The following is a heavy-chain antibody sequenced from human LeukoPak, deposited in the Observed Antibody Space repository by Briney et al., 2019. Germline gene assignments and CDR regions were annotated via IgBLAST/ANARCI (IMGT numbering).Heavy chain of an antibody. V-gene: IGHV3-53*05. Sequence: GGSLRLSCAASGFSVRTTYMSWVRQTPGKGLEWVSVLYTGGGTDHADSVKGRFTISRDNSKNTLYLQMGSLRAEDMAVYYCARDTAYAFDIWGQGTMVTVSS. D-gene: IGHD5-18*01. CDR2: LYTGGGT. J-gene: IGHJ3*02. CDR1: GFSVRTTY. CDR3: ARDTAYAFDI.